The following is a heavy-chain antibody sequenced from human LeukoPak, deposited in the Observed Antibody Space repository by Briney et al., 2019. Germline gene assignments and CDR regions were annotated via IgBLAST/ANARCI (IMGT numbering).Heavy chain of an antibody. CDR1: GFPFSSSA. J-gene: IGHJ4*02. CDR2: ITGDGVTT. Sequence: GGSLRLSCAASGFPFSSSAMSWVRQTPANGLEWVSSITGDGVTTYYADSVKGRFTISRDNSKNILFLQMNSLGAEDSASYFCAKERRRVDTSMIRSYYFDYWDQGTPVTVSS. D-gene: IGHD3-16*01. V-gene: IGHV3-23*01. CDR3: AKERRRVDTSMIRSYYFDY.